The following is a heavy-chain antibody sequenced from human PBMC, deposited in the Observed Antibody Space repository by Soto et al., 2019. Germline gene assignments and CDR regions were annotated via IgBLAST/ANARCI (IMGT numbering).Heavy chain of an antibody. CDR3: AKDQAAAGPEPGFDP. Sequence: PGGSLRLSCAASGFTFSSYAMSWVRQAPGEGLEWVSAISGSGGSTYYADSVKGRFTISRDNSKNTLYLQMNSLRAEDTAVYYCAKDQAAAGPEPGFDPWGRGTLVTVSS. J-gene: IGHJ5*02. V-gene: IGHV3-23*01. CDR2: ISGSGGST. D-gene: IGHD6-13*01. CDR1: GFTFSSYA.